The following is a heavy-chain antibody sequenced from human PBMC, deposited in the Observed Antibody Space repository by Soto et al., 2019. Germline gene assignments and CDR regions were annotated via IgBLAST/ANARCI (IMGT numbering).Heavy chain of an antibody. Sequence: SETLSLTCTVSGGSVSSFFWSWIRQPPGRGLEWIGYLYYGGSTHYSPSLKSRVTISVDTSQNQSSLNLMSVTAADTAIYYCARVRHGWTFFAYCSQGTLLTVSA. CDR1: GGSVSSFF. CDR3: ARVRHGWTFFAY. D-gene: IGHD6-19*01. J-gene: IGHJ4*02. V-gene: IGHV4-59*02. CDR2: LYYGGST.